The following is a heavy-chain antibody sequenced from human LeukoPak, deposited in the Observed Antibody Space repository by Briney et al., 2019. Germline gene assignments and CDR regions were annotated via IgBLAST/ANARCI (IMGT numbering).Heavy chain of an antibody. CDR1: GFTFSSYA. V-gene: IGHV3-30-3*01. CDR2: LSYDGSNK. CDR3: ARDFCSSTSCYIYY. J-gene: IGHJ4*02. D-gene: IGHD2-2*02. Sequence: GGSLRLSCAASGFTFSSYAMHWVRQAPGKGLEWVAVLSYDGSNKYYADSVKGRFTISRDNSKNTLYLQMNSLRAEDTAVYYCARDFCSSTSCYIYYWGQGTLVTVSS.